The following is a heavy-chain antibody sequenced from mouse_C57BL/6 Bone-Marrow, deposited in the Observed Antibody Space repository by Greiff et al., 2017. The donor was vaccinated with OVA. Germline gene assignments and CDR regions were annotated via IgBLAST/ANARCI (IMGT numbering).Heavy chain of an antibody. CDR2: IYPGDGDT. Sequence: QAQLKESGPELVKPGASVKISCKASGYAFSSSWMNWVKQRPGKGLEWIGRIYPGDGDTNYNGKFKGKATLTADKSSSTAYMQLSSLTSEDSAVYFCARGLPPWFAYWGQGTLVTVSA. CDR1: GYAFSSSW. D-gene: IGHD2-4*01. CDR3: ARGLPPWFAY. V-gene: IGHV1-82*01. J-gene: IGHJ3*01.